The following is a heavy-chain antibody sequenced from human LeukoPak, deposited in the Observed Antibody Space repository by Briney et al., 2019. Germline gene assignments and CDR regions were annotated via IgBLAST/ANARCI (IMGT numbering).Heavy chain of an antibody. J-gene: IGHJ4*02. V-gene: IGHV1-2*02. Sequence: ASVKVSCKASGYTFSDFHMHWVRQAPGQGLEWMGWINPKSGGTNYAQKFQGRVTMTRDTSISTAYMELSRLRSDDTAVYYCARDRGIAVAGLIYYFDYWGQGTLVTVSS. D-gene: IGHD6-19*01. CDR3: ARDRGIAVAGLIYYFDY. CDR2: INPKSGGT. CDR1: GYTFSDFH.